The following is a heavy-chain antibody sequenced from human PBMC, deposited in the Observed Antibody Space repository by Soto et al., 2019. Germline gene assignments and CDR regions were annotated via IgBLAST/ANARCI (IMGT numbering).Heavy chain of an antibody. CDR3: ARDLSVAGTDY. Sequence: QVQLVQSGAEVKKPGASVKVSCKASGYTFTSYYMHWVRQAPGQGLEWMGIINPSGGSTRYAQKFQGRVTMTRDTSTSTVYMELSSLRSEDTAVYYCARDLSVAGTDYWGQGTLVTVSS. V-gene: IGHV1-46*01. J-gene: IGHJ4*02. CDR1: GYTFTSYY. D-gene: IGHD6-19*01. CDR2: INPSGGST.